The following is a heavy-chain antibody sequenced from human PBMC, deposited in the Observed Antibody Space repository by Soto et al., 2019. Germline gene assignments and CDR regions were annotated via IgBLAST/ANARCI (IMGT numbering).Heavy chain of an antibody. Sequence: GESLKISCKGSGYSFTSYWIGWVRQMPGKGLEWMGIIYPGDSDTRYSPSFQGQVTISADKSISTAYLQWSSLKASDTAMYYCARSGILTGRPRDAFDICGQGPMVTASS. D-gene: IGHD3-9*01. J-gene: IGHJ3*02. CDR1: GYSFTSYW. CDR2: IYPGDSDT. CDR3: ARSGILTGRPRDAFDI. V-gene: IGHV5-51*01.